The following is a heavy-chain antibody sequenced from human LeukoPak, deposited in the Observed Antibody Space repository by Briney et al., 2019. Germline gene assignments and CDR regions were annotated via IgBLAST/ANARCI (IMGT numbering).Heavy chain of an antibody. CDR2: IYHSGST. Sequence: SETLSLTCAVSGGSISSGGYAWSGIRQPPGKGLEWIGYIYHSGSTYYNPSLKSRVTISVDRSKNQFSLKLSSVTAADTAVYYCARGAADAFDIWGQGTMVTVSS. CDR1: GGSISSGGYA. J-gene: IGHJ3*02. CDR3: ARGAADAFDI. V-gene: IGHV4-30-2*01. D-gene: IGHD6-25*01.